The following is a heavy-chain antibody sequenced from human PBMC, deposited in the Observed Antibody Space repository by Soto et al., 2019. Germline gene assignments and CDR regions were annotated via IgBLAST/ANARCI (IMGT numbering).Heavy chain of an antibody. CDR1: GGTFSSYT. J-gene: IGHJ3*02. D-gene: IGHD3-10*01. CDR2: IIPILGIA. V-gene: IGHV1-69*02. Sequence: SVKVSCKASGGTFSSYTISWVRQAPGQGLEWMGRIIPILGIANYAQKFQGRVTITADKSTSTAYMELSSLRSEDTAVYYCAVHRAGAGFGELVFMACDIWGQGTRFTFS. CDR3: AVHRAGAGFGELVFMACDI.